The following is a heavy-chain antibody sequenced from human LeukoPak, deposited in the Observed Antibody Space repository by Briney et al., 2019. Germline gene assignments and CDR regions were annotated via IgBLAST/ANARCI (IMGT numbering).Heavy chain of an antibody. CDR2: MNPNSGGT. Sequence: ASVKVSCKASGYTFTGYYMHWVRQAPGQGLEWMGWMNPNSGGTNYAQKFQGRVTMTRDTSISTAYMELSRLRSDDTAVYYCARSIGYSSSWYYYYYYGMDVWGQGTTVTVSS. CDR1: GYTFTGYY. V-gene: IGHV1-2*02. CDR3: ARSIGYSSSWYYYYYYGMDV. D-gene: IGHD6-13*01. J-gene: IGHJ6*02.